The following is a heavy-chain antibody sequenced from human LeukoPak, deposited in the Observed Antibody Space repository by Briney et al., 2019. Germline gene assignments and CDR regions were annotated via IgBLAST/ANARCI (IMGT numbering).Heavy chain of an antibody. CDR3: ARDVGRWPPSLPHY. Sequence: GGSLRLSCAASGFTFSSYAMSWVRQAPGKGLGWVSAISGSGGSTYYADSVKGRFTISRDNSKNTLYLQMNSLRAEDTAVYYCARDVGRWPPSLPHYWGQGTLVTVSS. J-gene: IGHJ4*02. D-gene: IGHD4-23*01. CDR2: ISGSGGST. CDR1: GFTFSSYA. V-gene: IGHV3-23*01.